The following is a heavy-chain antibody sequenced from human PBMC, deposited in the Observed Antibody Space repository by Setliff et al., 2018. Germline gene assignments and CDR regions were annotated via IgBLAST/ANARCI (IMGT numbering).Heavy chain of an antibody. V-gene: IGHV3-48*03. CDR2: ISSTSGTTT. D-gene: IGHD1-26*01. Sequence: GSLRLSCAGSGFTFSSHSMNWVRQAPGKGLEWISYISSTSGTTTFYTDSVKGRFAISRDNARNSLYLQMNSLRAEDTAIYYCARDRGGASTRDHWGQGTLVTVSS. CDR3: ARDRGGASTRDH. J-gene: IGHJ4*02. CDR1: GFTFSSHS.